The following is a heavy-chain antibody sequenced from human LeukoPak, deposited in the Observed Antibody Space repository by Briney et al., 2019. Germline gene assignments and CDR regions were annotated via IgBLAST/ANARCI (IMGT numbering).Heavy chain of an antibody. D-gene: IGHD3-22*01. CDR1: GFTFSSYS. CDR2: ISSSSSYI. V-gene: IGHV3-21*01. J-gene: IGHJ4*02. CDR3: ARDPLAYDSSGYPPFVDY. Sequence: GGSLRLSCAASGFTFSSYSMNWVRQAPGKGLEWVSSISSSSSYIYYADSVKGRFTISRDNAKTSLYLQMNSLRAEDTAVYYCARDPLAYDSSGYPPFVDYWGQGTLVTVSS.